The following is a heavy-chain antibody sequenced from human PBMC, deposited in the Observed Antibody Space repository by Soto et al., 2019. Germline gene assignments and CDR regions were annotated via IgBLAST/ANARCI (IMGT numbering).Heavy chain of an antibody. CDR3: ARDRAMDDY. V-gene: IGHV3-7*03. D-gene: IGHD5-18*01. J-gene: IGHJ4*02. CDR1: GFTFSNFW. Sequence: EVRLVESGGGLVQPGGSLRLSCTTSGFTFSNFWMNWVRQAPGKGLAWVANIRQDGSEKNYVDSVKGRFTISRDNAKNSVYLQMNSLRGEDTAVYYCARDRAMDDYWGQGTLVTVSP. CDR2: IRQDGSEK.